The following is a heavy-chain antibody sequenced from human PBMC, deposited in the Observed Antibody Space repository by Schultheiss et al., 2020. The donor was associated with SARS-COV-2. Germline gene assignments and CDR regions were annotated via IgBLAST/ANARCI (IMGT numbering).Heavy chain of an antibody. CDR1: GFTFSSYS. D-gene: IGHD2-2*01. V-gene: IGHV3-21*01. Sequence: GGSLRLSCAASGFTFSSYSMNWVRQAPGKGLEWVSSISSSSSYIYYTDSVKGRFTISRENSKNTLYLQMNSLRADDTALYYCARDPRQVIPAAQDNWFDPWGQGTLVTVSS. J-gene: IGHJ5*02. CDR3: ARDPRQVIPAAQDNWFDP. CDR2: ISSSSSYI.